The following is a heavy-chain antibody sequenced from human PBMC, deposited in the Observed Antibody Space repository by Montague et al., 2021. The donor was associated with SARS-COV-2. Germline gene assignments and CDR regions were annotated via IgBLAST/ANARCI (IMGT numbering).Heavy chain of an antibody. J-gene: IGHJ4*02. CDR1: GFTFSSYA. V-gene: IGHV3-30*04. D-gene: IGHD3-9*01. Sequence: LSFSSSGFTFSSYAMHWVRQAPGKGLEWVAAISYDGSNKYYADSVKGRFTISRDNSKNTLYVQMNSLRAEDTAVYYCARDDYDILTGPFDYWGQGTLVTVSS. CDR2: ISYDGSNK. CDR3: ARDDYDILTGPFDY.